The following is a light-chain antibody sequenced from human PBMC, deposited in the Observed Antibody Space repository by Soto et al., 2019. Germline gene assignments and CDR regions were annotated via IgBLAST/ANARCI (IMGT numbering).Light chain of an antibody. J-gene: IGKJ1*01. V-gene: IGKV3-15*01. CDR1: QSLMSN. CDR2: GAS. Sequence: EIVLTQSPATLSVSPGERATLSCRASQSLMSNLAWYQQKPGQAPRLLIYGASTRATGIPARFSASGSGTEFMLTVSNLQSEDFAVYYCQQYNYWPRTFGQGTKVEIK. CDR3: QQYNYWPRT.